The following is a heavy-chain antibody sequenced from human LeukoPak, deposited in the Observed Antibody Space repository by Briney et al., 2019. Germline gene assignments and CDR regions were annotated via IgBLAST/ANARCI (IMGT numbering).Heavy chain of an antibody. CDR1: GGPISSYY. CDR3: ARQVTFGGVIVLFDY. D-gene: IGHD3-16*02. J-gene: IGHJ4*02. Sequence: SETLSLTCTVSGGPISSYYWSWIRQPPGKGLEWIGYIYYSGSTNYNPSLKSRVTISVDTSKNQFSLKLSSVTAADTAVYYCARQVTFGGVIVLFDYWGQGTLVTVSS. CDR2: IYYSGST. V-gene: IGHV4-59*08.